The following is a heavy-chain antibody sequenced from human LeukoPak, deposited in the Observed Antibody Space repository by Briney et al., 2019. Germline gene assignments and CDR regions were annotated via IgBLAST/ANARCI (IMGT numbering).Heavy chain of an antibody. D-gene: IGHD3-9*01. J-gene: IGHJ4*02. CDR1: GFTFSRND. Sequence: PGGSLRLSCAASGFTFSRNDMSWVRQAPGKGLEWVSSISGSGGSTYYADSVKGRFTISRDNAKNTLYLQMNSLRAKDTAVYYCAREFEYYFDYWGQGTLVTVSS. V-gene: IGHV3-23*01. CDR3: AREFEYYFDY. CDR2: ISGSGGST.